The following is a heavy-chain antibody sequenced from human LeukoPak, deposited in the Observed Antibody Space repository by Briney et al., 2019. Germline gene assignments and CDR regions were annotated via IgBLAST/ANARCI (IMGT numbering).Heavy chain of an antibody. CDR2: IYYSGCT. J-gene: IGHJ4*02. D-gene: IGHD3/OR15-3a*01. Sequence: SETLSLTCTVSGGSISSYYWSWIRQPPGKGLEWIGYIYYSGCTNYNPSLKSRVTISVDTSKNQFSLKLSSVTAADTAVYYCARHRGTGPTGDLDYWGQGTLVTVSS. CDR1: GGSISSYY. CDR3: ARHRGTGPTGDLDY. V-gene: IGHV4-59*08.